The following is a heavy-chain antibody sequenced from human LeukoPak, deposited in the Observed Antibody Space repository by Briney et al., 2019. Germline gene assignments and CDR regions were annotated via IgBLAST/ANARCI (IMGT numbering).Heavy chain of an antibody. V-gene: IGHV3-23*01. CDR2: ISGSGDNT. CDR3: AKGGRGSIATRPDY. CDR1: GFTFSSYA. Sequence: GKSLRLSCAASGFTFSSYAMNWVRQAPGKGLEWVSAISGSGDNTYYADSVKGRFTISRDNSKNTLYMEMNSLRAEDTAVYYCAKGGRGSIATRPDYWGQGTLVTVSS. D-gene: IGHD6-6*01. J-gene: IGHJ4*02.